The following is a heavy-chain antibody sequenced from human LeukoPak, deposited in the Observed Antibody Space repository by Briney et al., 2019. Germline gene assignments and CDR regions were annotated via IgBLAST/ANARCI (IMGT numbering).Heavy chain of an antibody. V-gene: IGHV3-30*03. CDR2: ILHDGSNK. CDR1: GFTFRSYA. CDR3: ATLSGDSHGYDY. Sequence: GGSLRLSCAASGFTFRSYAMHWARQAPGKGLEWVAVILHDGSNKQYADSVKGRFTISRDNSKNTLYLQMNSLRAEDTAVYYCATLSGDSHGYDYWGQGTLVTVSS. J-gene: IGHJ4*02. D-gene: IGHD5-18*01.